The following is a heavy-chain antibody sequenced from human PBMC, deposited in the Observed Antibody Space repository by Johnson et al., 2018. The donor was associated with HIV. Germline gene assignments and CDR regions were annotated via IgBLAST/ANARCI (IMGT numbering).Heavy chain of an antibody. CDR2: ISNDGRNK. J-gene: IGHJ3*02. D-gene: IGHD3-22*01. CDR3: ARVIGYDSSGKAFDI. V-gene: IGHV3-30*03. CDR1: GFTFSSYG. Sequence: QVQLVESGGGVVQPGRSLRLSCAASGFTFSSYGMHWVRQAPGKGLEWVAVISNDGRNKDYADSVKGRFTISRDNAKNSLYVQMNSLRAEDTALYHCARVIGYDSSGKAFDIWGQGTMVTVSS.